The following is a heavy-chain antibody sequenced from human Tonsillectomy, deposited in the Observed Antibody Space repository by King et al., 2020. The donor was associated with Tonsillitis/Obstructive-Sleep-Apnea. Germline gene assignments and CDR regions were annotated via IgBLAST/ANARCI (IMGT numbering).Heavy chain of an antibody. J-gene: IGHJ4*02. V-gene: IGHV4-39*01. CDR1: DGSISSSTYY. D-gene: IGHD3-10*01. Sequence: QLQESGPGLAKPSETLSLTCTVSDGSISSSTYYWGWIRQPPGKGLEWIGTIYYSGITYYNPSLKSRVTISVDTSKNQFSLKLSFVTAADTAVYYCARQRGLGLFFDYWGQGTLVTVSS. CDR2: IYYSGIT. CDR3: ARQRGLGLFFDY.